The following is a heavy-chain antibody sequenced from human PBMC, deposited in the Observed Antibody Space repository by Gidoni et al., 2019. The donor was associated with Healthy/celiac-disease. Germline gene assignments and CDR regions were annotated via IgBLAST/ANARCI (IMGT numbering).Heavy chain of an antibody. CDR1: VFTFSNAW. D-gene: IGHD3-3*01. CDR3: TTDRSVYDCWSGYYSFDY. J-gene: IGHJ4*02. CDR2: IKSKTDGGTT. V-gene: IGHV3-15*01. Sequence: VQLVESGGGLVKPGGSLILSCAASVFTFSNAWLSWVRQAPGKGLEWVGRIKSKTDGGTTDYAAPVKGRFTISRDDSKNTLYLQMNSLKTEDTAVYYCTTDRSVYDCWSGYYSFDYWGQGTLVTVSS.